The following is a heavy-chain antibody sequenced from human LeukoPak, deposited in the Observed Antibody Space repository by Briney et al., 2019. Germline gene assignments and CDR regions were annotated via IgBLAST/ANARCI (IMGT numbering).Heavy chain of an antibody. J-gene: IGHJ2*01. V-gene: IGHV3-33*01. CDR3: ARDQYSSPDRWYFDL. CDR2: ILNDGSQE. CDR1: GFTFSSYG. D-gene: IGHD6-13*01. Sequence: GGSLRLSCAASGFTFSSYGMHWVRQAPGKGLEWVAVILNDGSQEKYADSVKGRFTISRDNAKNSLYLQMNSLRAEDTAVYYCARDQYSSPDRWYFDLWGRGTLVTVSS.